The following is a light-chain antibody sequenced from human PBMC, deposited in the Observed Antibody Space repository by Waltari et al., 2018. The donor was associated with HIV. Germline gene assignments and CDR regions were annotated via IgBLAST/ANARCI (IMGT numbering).Light chain of an antibody. J-gene: IGLJ2*01. CDR3: QAWDSNTASGV. V-gene: IGLV3-1*01. CDR2: QDN. CDR1: QLGNKY. Sequence: SYELTQPPSVSVSPGQKASITCSGDQLGNKYVCWYQQKFGQSAVMVIYQDNKRPSGIPERFSGSNSGNIATLTISGAQAMDEADYYCQAWDSNTASGVFGGGTQLTVL.